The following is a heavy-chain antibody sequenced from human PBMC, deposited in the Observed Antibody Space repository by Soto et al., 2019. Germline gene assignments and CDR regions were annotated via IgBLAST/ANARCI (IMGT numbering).Heavy chain of an antibody. D-gene: IGHD3-16*01. V-gene: IGHV3-11*01. Sequence: QVQLVESGGDLVKPGGSLRLSCAASGFTSSDYYMSCIRQAPGNGLEWVSYISSSGRTIYYADSVKGRFTISRDNAKNSLYLQMNSLRAEDTAVYYCALSVCMGGDGYNWGQGPLLPVSS. CDR1: GFTSSDYY. J-gene: IGHJ4*02. CDR2: ISSSGRTI. CDR3: ALSVCMGGDGYN.